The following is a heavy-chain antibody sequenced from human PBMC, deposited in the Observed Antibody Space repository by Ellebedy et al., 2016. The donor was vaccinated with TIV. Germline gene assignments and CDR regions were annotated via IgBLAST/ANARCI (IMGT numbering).Heavy chain of an antibody. CDR3: ARNLLIVTFDKSYFDL. Sequence: SETLSLTCTVSGDSISRSTYYWGWIRQPPGTGLEWIGTIYYSGSTYYNSSHKSRVTRSVDTSKNQFSLKLNSVTAADTAVYYCARNLLIVTFDKSYFDLWGRGTLVTVSS. CDR2: IYYSGST. J-gene: IGHJ2*01. CDR1: GDSISRSTYY. D-gene: IGHD3-16*01. V-gene: IGHV4-39*01.